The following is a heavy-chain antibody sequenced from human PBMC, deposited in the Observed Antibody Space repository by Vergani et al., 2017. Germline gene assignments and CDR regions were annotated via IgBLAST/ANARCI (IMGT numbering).Heavy chain of an antibody. V-gene: IGHV4-34*01. CDR3: ARSRRYDFWSGYYTGTPQDRYYYYGMDV. Sequence: QVQLQQWGAGLLKPSETLSLTCAVYGGSFSGYYWSWIRQPPGKGLEWIGEINHSGSTNYNPSLKSRVTISVDTSKNQFSLKWSSVTAADTAVYYCARSRRYDFWSGYYTGTPQDRYYYYGMDVWGQGTTVTVSS. J-gene: IGHJ6*02. CDR1: GGSFSGYY. D-gene: IGHD3-3*01. CDR2: INHSGST.